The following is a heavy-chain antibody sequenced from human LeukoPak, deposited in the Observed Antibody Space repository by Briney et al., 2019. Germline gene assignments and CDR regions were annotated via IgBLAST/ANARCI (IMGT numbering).Heavy chain of an antibody. CDR1: GYTFTGYY. Sequence: ASVKVSCKASGYTFTGYYRHWLRQAPGQGLEGMGWINPNSGGTNYAQKLQGRVTMTRDTSISTAYMELRRLRSDDKAVYYCARDTTSIAARLDPWGQGPLVTVSS. CDR2: INPNSGGT. V-gene: IGHV1-2*02. CDR3: ARDTTSIAARLDP. J-gene: IGHJ5*02. D-gene: IGHD6-6*01.